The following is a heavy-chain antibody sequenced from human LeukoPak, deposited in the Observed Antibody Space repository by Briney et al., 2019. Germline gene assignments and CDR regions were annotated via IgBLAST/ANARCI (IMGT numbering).Heavy chain of an antibody. CDR2: IYYSGST. Sequence: SETLALTCTVSGGSLSRYYWSWIRQPPGKGLEWIGYIYYSGSTNYNPSLKSRVTISVDTSKNQFSLKLSSVTAADTAVYYCARLLRDWFDPWGQGTLVTLSS. D-gene: IGHD2-15*01. V-gene: IGHV4-59*01. CDR3: ARLLRDWFDP. CDR1: GGSLSRYY. J-gene: IGHJ5*02.